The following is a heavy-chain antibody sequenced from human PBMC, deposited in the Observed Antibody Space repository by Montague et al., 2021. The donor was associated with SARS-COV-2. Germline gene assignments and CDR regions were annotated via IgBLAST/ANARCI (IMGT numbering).Heavy chain of an antibody. J-gene: IGHJ4*02. Sequence: SETLSLTCSVSSFSISSGFYWAWIRQSPGKGPEWIGTVYHSGYTHYNPSLKGRVTVSIDTSKNQFSLTVTSVTAADTAVYFCARRGYTGSDYFDYWGQGTLVTVSS. CDR1: SFSISSGFY. D-gene: IGHD5-12*01. V-gene: IGHV4-38-2*01. CDR3: ARRGYTGSDYFDY. CDR2: VYHSGYT.